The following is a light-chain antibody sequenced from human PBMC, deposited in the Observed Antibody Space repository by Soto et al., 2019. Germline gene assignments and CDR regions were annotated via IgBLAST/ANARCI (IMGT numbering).Light chain of an antibody. CDR3: QQYGSSPLT. V-gene: IGKV3-20*01. CDR1: QSVSNNF. J-gene: IGKJ1*01. CDR2: GAS. Sequence: EIVLTQSPGTLSLSPGERATLSCRASQSVSNNFLAWYQQKPGQAPRLLIYGASNRATGFPDRFSGSGSGTDFSLTISRLEPEDFAVYYCQQYGSSPLTFGQGTKVEIK.